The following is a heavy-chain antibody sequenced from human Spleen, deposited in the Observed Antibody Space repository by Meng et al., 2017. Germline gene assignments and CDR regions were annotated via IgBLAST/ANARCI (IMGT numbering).Heavy chain of an antibody. CDR1: GFTFSDYY. J-gene: IGHJ4*02. D-gene: IGHD6-13*01. Sequence: GGSLRLSSAASGFTFSDYYMNWVRQAPGKGLEWVSSISSSSTIYYADSVKGRFTISRDNSKNTLHLQMNSLRADDTALYYCARHHSSSWSPIDYWGRGTLVTVSS. V-gene: IGHV3-69-1*01. CDR3: ARHHSSSWSPIDY. CDR2: ISSSSTI.